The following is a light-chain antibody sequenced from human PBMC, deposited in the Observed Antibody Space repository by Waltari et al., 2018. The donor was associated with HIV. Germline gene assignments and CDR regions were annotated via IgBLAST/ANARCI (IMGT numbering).Light chain of an antibody. J-gene: IGLJ1*01. Sequence: SYVLTQPPSITVAPGKTAKITCGGNNIGNRDVHGYQQKPGQAPILVIYDDDDRPSVIPARFHGSNSDNTATLNINRVEVGDEADYYCQVWDSGSDHVFGSGTTVTVL. CDR3: QVWDSGSDHV. CDR1: NIGNRD. CDR2: DDD. V-gene: IGLV3-21*01.